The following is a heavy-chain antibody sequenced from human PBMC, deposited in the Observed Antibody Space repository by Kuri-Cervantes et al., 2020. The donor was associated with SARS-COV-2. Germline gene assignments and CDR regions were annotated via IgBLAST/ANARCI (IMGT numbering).Heavy chain of an antibody. CDR3: ARAPPPASPRGGMDV. J-gene: IGHJ6*02. CDR1: GFTFSSYW. V-gene: IGHV3-7*03. CDR2: IKQDGSEK. D-gene: IGHD2-2*01. Sequence: LSLTCAASGFTFSSYWMSWVRQAPGKGLEWVANIKQDGSEKYYVDSMKGRFTISRDNAKNSLYLQMNSLRAEDTAVYYCARAPPPASPRGGMDVWGQGTTVTVSS.